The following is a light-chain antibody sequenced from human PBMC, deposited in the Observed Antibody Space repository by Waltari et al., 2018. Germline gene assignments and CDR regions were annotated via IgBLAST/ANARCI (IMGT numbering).Light chain of an antibody. J-gene: IGLJ3*02. V-gene: IGLV7-43*01. CDR3: LLYYGGAQLWV. CDR1: TGAVTSGYY. CDR2: DTN. Sequence: QTVVTQEPSLTVSPGGTVTLTCASSTGAVTSGYYPNWFQQKPGQAPRALIYDTNNKHSGTPARFSVSLLGGKAALTLSGVQPEDEAEYYCLLYYGGAQLWVFGGGTKLTVL.